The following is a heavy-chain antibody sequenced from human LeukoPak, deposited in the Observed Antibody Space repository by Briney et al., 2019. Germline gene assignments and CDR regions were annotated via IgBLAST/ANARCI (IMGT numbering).Heavy chain of an antibody. D-gene: IGHD3-16*02. CDR3: ATAGSYRFDH. J-gene: IGHJ4*02. CDR2: ISSSGSTI. V-gene: IGHV3-48*03. Sequence: PGGSLRLSCAASGFTFSSYEMNWVRQAPGKGLEWISYISSSGSTIYYADSVKGRFTISRDNAKNTLYLQMDSLRADDTAVYYCATAGSYRFDHWGQGTLVTVSS. CDR1: GFTFSSYE.